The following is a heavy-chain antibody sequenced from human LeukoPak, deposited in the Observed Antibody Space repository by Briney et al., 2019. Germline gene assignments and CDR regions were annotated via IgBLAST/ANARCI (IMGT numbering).Heavy chain of an antibody. D-gene: IGHD3-22*01. Sequence: GGCLRLSCAVSGFTFTNYGVSWVRQAPGKGLEWVSVISGSGGNRNYGDAVKGRFTISRDNSNNTLYLQKNSLRDENTAVYYCARVRRNYESRALMYYFDYWGQGTLVTVSS. CDR3: ARVRRNYESRALMYYFDY. J-gene: IGHJ4*02. CDR1: GFTFTNYG. CDR2: ISGSGGNR. V-gene: IGHV3-23*01.